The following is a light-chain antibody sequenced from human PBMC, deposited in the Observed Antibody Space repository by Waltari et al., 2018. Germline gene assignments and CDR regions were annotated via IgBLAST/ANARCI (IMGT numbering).Light chain of an antibody. CDR3: NSYTSTSKVL. CDR2: EVS. Sequence: QSDLTQSPSVSGSPGQSVTISCPGTTSAIGNYDRVSWYHQSPGTAPKPLIYEVSHRSSGVPDRCSGSKSGNTASLSISGLQAEDEGYYYCNSYTSTSKVLFGEGTKLTVL. CDR1: TSAIGNYDR. J-gene: IGLJ2*01. V-gene: IGLV2-18*02.